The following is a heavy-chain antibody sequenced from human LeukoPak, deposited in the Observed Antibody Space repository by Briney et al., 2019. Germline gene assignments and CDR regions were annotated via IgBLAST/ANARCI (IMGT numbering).Heavy chain of an antibody. CDR1: GFTFDDYT. Sequence: PGGSLRLSCAASGFTFDDYTMHWVRQAPGKGLEWVSLNSWDGDSTYYADSVKGRFTISRDNSKNSLFLQMNSLRTEDTALYFCAKDIYAKGAVGAFDYWGQGTLVTVSS. D-gene: IGHD1-26*01. J-gene: IGHJ4*02. CDR3: AKDIYAKGAVGAFDY. CDR2: NSWDGDST. V-gene: IGHV3-43*01.